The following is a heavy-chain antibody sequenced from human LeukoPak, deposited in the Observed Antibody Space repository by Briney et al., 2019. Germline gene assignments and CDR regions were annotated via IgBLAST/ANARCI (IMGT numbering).Heavy chain of an antibody. D-gene: IGHD6-13*01. J-gene: IGHJ4*02. Sequence: SETLSLTCTVSGGSISSYYWSWIRQPPGKGPEWVGYIYYSGSTNYNPSLKSRVTISVDASKNQFSLKLSSVTAADTAVYYCARVMGIAAAAPDYWGQGTLVTVSS. CDR1: GGSISSYY. V-gene: IGHV4-59*01. CDR3: ARVMGIAAAAPDY. CDR2: IYYSGST.